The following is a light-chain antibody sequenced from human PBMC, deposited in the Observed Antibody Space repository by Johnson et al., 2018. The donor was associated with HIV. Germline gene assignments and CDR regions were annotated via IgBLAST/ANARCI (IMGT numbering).Light chain of an antibody. CDR3: GTGDNSLNSPV. CDR1: SSNIGNNY. V-gene: IGLV1-51*01. Sequence: QPVLTQPPSVSAAPGQKVTISCSGSSSNIGNNYVSWYQQLPGTAPKLLIYDNDKRPSGIPDRFSGSKSGTSATLGITGLQTGDEADYYCGTGDNSLNSPVFGTGTKVTVL. CDR2: DND. J-gene: IGLJ1*01.